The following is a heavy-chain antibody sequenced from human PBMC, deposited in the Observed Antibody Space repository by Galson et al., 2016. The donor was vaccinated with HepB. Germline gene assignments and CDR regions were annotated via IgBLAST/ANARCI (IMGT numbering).Heavy chain of an antibody. J-gene: IGHJ4*02. V-gene: IGHV4-31*03. CDR2: FYHSGGT. Sequence: QVQLQESGPGLVKPSQTLSLTCPVPGVSISRRGYYWSWIRQHPGKGLEWIGFFYHSGGTYYNPSLQSRLTISLDTSKNHFSLKLDSVTAADTAVYYCAGYEVVSFDYWGQGTLVTVSS. CDR1: GVSISRRGYY. D-gene: IGHD2-15*01. CDR3: AGYEVVSFDY.